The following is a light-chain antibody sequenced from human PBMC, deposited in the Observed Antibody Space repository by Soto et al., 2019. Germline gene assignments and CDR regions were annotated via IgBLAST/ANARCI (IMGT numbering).Light chain of an antibody. CDR1: QSVSSN. Sequence: EIVMTQSPATLSVSPGERATLSCRASQSVSSNLAWYQQKPGQAPRLLIYGASTRATGIPARFSGSGSGTEFTLTISSLQSEAFAVYYCQQYNNWPQTFGQRTKVEIK. J-gene: IGKJ1*01. V-gene: IGKV3-15*01. CDR2: GAS. CDR3: QQYNNWPQT.